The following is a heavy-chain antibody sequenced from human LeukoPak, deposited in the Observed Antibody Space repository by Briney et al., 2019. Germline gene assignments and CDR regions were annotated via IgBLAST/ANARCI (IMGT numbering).Heavy chain of an antibody. CDR1: EATFTNSW. CDR3: ARQGLGGLTGCDY. J-gene: IGHJ4*02. V-gene: IGHV5-51*01. D-gene: IGHD3-16*01. CDR2: TYPGDSET. Sequence: GESLKISCTGSEATFTNSWIGWVRQQPGKGLEWMAITYPGDSETKYSPSFQGQVTISADRSINTAYLQWSSLKASDTAMYYCARQGLGGLTGCDYWGQGTLVTVSS.